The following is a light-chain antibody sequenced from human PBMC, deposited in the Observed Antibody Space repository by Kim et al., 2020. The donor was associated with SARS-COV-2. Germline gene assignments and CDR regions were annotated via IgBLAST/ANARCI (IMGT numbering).Light chain of an antibody. J-gene: IGKJ4*01. Sequence: AESVGDRVTITCQASQDINNVKWYQQKPGKAPQLLIYDASKLETGVPSRFSGSGSGTDFTFTISSLQPEDIATYYCQQYDNLSLTFGGGTKVDIK. V-gene: IGKV1-33*01. CDR1: QDINNV. CDR2: DAS. CDR3: QQYDNLSLT.